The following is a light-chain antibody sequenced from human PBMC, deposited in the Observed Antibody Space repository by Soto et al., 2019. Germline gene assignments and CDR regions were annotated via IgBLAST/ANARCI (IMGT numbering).Light chain of an antibody. CDR2: GAS. CDR3: QQYGSSPLG. CDR1: QTVSGSY. J-gene: IGKJ4*02. V-gene: IGKV3-20*01. Sequence: EIVLTQSPGTLSLSPGERATLSCMASQTVSGSYLAWYQQKPGQAPRLLIYGASSRATGITDRFSGSGYGTYFTLTIRRLEPEDVALYYCQQYGSSPLGFGGGTKVEIK.